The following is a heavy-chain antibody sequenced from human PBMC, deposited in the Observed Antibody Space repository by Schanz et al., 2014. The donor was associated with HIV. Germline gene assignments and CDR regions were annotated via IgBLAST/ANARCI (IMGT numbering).Heavy chain of an antibody. Sequence: QVQLVESGGGVVQPGRSLRLSCAASGFTFRSHGVHWVRQAPGKGLEWVAVISYDGSNKYYADSVKGRFTISRDNSKNTLYLQMNSLRAEDTAVYYCAKDDYGGNRAVGIFDYWGQGTLVTVSS. D-gene: IGHD4-17*01. CDR1: GFTFRSHG. J-gene: IGHJ4*02. V-gene: IGHV3-30*18. CDR3: AKDDYGGNRAVGIFDY. CDR2: ISYDGSNK.